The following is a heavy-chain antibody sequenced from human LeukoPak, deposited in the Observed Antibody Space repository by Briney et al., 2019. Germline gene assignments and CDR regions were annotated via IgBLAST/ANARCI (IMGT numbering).Heavy chain of an antibody. V-gene: IGHV4-59*01. CDR2: IYYSGST. CDR3: ARGFDSSGYYFDY. Sequence: SETLSLTCTVSGDSISSYYWSWIRQPPGKGLEWIGYIYYSGSTNYNPSLKSRVSISVDTSKNQFFLKLNSVTAADTAVYYCARGFDSSGYYFDYWGQGTLVTVSS. J-gene: IGHJ4*02. CDR1: GDSISSYY. D-gene: IGHD3-22*01.